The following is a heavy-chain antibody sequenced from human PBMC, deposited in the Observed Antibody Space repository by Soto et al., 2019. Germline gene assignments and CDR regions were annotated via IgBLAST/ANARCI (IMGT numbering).Heavy chain of an antibody. D-gene: IGHD4-17*01. CDR3: TTDYGDSSFDY. CDR2: INPNSGGT. V-gene: IGHV1-2*04. CDR1: GYTFTGYY. J-gene: IGHJ4*02. Sequence: GASVKVSCKASGYTFTGYYMHWVRQAPGQGLEWMGWINPNSGGTNYAQKFQGWVTMTRDTSISTAYMELSRLRSDDTAVYYCTTDYGDSSFDYWGQGALVTVSS.